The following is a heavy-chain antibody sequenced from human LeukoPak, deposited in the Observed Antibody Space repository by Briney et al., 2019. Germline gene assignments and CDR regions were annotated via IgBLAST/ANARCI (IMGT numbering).Heavy chain of an antibody. D-gene: IGHD3-22*01. CDR3: ARDTSSGYPFDY. J-gene: IGHJ4*02. CDR1: GFTFSSHS. V-gene: IGHV3-21*01. CDR2: ISSSSSSYI. Sequence: GGSLGLSCAASGFTFSSHSMNWVRQAPGKGLEWVSSISSSSSSYIYYADSVKGRFTISRDNAKNSLYLQMNSLRAEDTAVYYCARDTSSGYPFDYWGQGTLVTVSS.